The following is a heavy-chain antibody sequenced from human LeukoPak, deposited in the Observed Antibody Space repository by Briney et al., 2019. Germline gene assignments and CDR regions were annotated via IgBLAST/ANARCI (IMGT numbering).Heavy chain of an antibody. J-gene: IGHJ5*02. CDR1: DGSISSYY. Sequence: SETLSLTCTVSDGSISSYYWSWIRQSAGKGLEWIGRIHTSGSTNYNPSLKSRVTMSGDTSKNQFSLKLSSVTAADTAVYYCARGVYYYDSSALYWFDPWGQGTLVTVSS. CDR3: ARGVYYYDSSALYWFDP. D-gene: IGHD3-22*01. V-gene: IGHV4-4*07. CDR2: IHTSGST.